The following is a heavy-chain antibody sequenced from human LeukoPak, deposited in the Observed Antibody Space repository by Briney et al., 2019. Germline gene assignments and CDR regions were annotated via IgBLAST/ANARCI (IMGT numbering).Heavy chain of an antibody. CDR2: FDPEDGET. D-gene: IGHD3-22*01. Sequence: ASVKVSCKVSGYTLTELSMHWVRQAPGKGPEWMGGFDPEDGETIYAQKFQGRVTMTEDTSTDTAYMELSSLRSEDTAVYYCATTPPKTYDSSGSAATFDYWGQGTLVTVSS. CDR1: GYTLTELS. J-gene: IGHJ4*02. CDR3: ATTPPKTYDSSGSAATFDY. V-gene: IGHV1-24*01.